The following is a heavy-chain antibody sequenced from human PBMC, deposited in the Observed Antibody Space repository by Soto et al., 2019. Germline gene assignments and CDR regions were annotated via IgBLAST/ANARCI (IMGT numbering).Heavy chain of an antibody. CDR3: ARDIVSVGPRANYAFDV. V-gene: IGHV1-3*01. CDR2: INPANGNT. J-gene: IGHJ3*01. Sequence: QVQLVQSGAELKKPGASVNISCQASGFTFSDTLINWVRQGPGQRLEWMGWINPANGNTRYSESFQGRVTISSLSSASTAYVALSDLTSEDTAVYSCARDIVSVGPRANYAFDVWGQGTMSTGSS. CDR1: GFTFSDTL. D-gene: IGHD1-26*01.